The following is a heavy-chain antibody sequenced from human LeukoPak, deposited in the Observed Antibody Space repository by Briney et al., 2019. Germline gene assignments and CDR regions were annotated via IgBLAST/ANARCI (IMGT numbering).Heavy chain of an antibody. CDR3: ARGERPITMIVVVINNPPYFDY. D-gene: IGHD3-22*01. Sequence: PSETLSLTCAVYGGSFSGYYWSWIRQPPGKGLEWIGEINHSGSTKYNPSLKSRVTISVDTSKNQFSLKLSSVTAADTAVYYCARGERPITMIVVVINNPPYFDYWGQGTLVTVSS. J-gene: IGHJ4*02. CDR1: GGSFSGYY. CDR2: INHSGST. V-gene: IGHV4-34*01.